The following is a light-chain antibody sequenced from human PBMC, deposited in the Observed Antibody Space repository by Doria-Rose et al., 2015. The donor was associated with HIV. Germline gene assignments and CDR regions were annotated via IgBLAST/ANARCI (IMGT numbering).Light chain of an antibody. V-gene: IGLV2-18*02. J-gene: IGLJ1*01. CDR2: ELS. CDR3: SSYTSSTFYV. CDR1: SSDVGSYNR. Sequence: SGSPGQSVTISCTGTSSDVGSYNRVSWYQQPPGTAPKLMIYELSNRPSGVPDRFSGSKSGNTASLTISGLQTEDEADYYCSSYTSSTFYVFGTGTKVTVL.